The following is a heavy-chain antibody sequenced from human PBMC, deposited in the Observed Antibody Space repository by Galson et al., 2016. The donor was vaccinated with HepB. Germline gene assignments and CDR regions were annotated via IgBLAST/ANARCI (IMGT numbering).Heavy chain of an antibody. CDR2: IRIGGST. J-gene: IGHJ3*02. V-gene: IGHV3-53*01. Sequence: SLRLSCAASGFSVSSNYMSWVRQTPGKGLEWVSVIRIGGSTYYGDSVKGRVTISRDNSKNTVYLQMNSLRAEDTAVYFCVRDTWKWGYNYASDASDIWGRGTMVTVSS. CDR3: VRDTWKWGYNYASDASDI. CDR1: GFSVSSNY. D-gene: IGHD5-18*01.